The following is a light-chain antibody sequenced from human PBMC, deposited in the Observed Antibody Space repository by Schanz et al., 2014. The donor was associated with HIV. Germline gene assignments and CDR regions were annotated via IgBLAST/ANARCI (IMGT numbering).Light chain of an antibody. CDR3: QQYGSSLYT. CDR2: GAS. J-gene: IGKJ2*01. V-gene: IGKV3-15*01. Sequence: EIVMTQSPGTLSVSPGERATLSCRASQTVSNNLAWYQQKPGQAPRLLIYGASTRVTGIPARFSGSGSGTEFTLTISSLQSEDFAVYYCQQYGSSLYTFGQGTKLEIK. CDR1: QTVSNN.